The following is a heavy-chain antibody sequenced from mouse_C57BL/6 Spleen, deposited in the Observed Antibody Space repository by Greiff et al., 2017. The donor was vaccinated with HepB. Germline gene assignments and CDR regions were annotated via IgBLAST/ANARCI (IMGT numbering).Heavy chain of an antibody. CDR2: INPYNGDT. J-gene: IGHJ3*01. V-gene: IGHV1-37*01. CDR1: GYSFTGYF. CDR3: ARDRDDGYYLFAY. Sequence: EVMLVESGPELVKPGASVKISCKASGYSFTGYFMNWVKQSHGKSLEWIGRINPYNGDTFYNQKFKGKATLTVDKSSSTAHMELLSLTSEDFAVYYCARDRDDGYYLFAYWGQGTLVTVSA. D-gene: IGHD2-3*01.